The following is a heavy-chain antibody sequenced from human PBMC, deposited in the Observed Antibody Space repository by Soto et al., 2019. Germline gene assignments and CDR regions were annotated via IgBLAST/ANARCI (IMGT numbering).Heavy chain of an antibody. CDR3: AKGGQQQLVWGYFDY. Sequence: QVQLVESGGGVVQPGRSLRLSCAASGFTFSSYGMHWDRQAPGKGLEWVAVISYDGSNKYYADSVKGRFTISRDNSKNTLYLQMNSLRAEDTAVYYCAKGGQQQLVWGYFDYWGQGTLVTVSS. CDR1: GFTFSSYG. D-gene: IGHD6-13*01. CDR2: ISYDGSNK. J-gene: IGHJ4*02. V-gene: IGHV3-30*18.